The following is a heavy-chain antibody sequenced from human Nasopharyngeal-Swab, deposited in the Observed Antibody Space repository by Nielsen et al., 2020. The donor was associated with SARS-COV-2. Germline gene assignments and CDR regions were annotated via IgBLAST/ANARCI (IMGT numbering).Heavy chain of an antibody. CDR2: IYYSGST. CDR3: AREYGSPFFDI. Sequence: SETLSLTCTVSGGSISSYYWTWIRQSPGKGLEWIGYIYYSGSTDYNPSLKGRVTISVDTSKNQFSLKLSSVTTADTAVYYCAREYGSPFFDIWGQGTMVTVSS. V-gene: IGHV4-59*12. J-gene: IGHJ3*02. CDR1: GGSISSYY. D-gene: IGHD3-10*01.